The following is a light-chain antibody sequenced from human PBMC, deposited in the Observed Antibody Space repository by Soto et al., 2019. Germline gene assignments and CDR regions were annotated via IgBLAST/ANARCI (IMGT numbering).Light chain of an antibody. CDR1: QSVSSSY. V-gene: IGKV3-20*01. CDR3: RQYGSSPPSP. Sequence: EIVLTQSPGTLSLSPGERATLSCRASQSVSSSYLAWYQQKPGQAPRLLIYGASSRATGIPDRFSGSGSGTDFTLTISRLEPEDFAVYYCRQYGSSPPSPFGQGTKVDIK. CDR2: GAS. J-gene: IGKJ1*01.